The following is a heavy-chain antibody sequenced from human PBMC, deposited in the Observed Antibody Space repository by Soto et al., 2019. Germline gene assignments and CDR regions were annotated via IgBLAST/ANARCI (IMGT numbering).Heavy chain of an antibody. V-gene: IGHV4-59*01. J-gene: IGHJ4*02. CDR3: ARDRETHSSGWFYFDY. CDR2: IYYSGST. Sequence: SETLSLTCTVSGGSISSYYWSWIRQPPGKGLEWIGYIYYSGSTNYNPSLKSRVTISVDTSKNQFSLKLSSVTAADTAVYYCARDRETHSSGWFYFDYWGQGTLVTVSS. D-gene: IGHD6-19*01. CDR1: GGSISSYY.